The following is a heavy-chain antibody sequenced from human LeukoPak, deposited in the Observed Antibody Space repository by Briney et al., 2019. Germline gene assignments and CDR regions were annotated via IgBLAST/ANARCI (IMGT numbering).Heavy chain of an antibody. CDR1: GFTFSSYE. Sequence: GGSLRLFCAASGFTFSSYEMNWVRQAPGKGLGWVSYISSSGSTIYYADSVKGRFTISRDNAKNSLYLQMNSLRAEDTAVYYCARVRYSSGWASGGAFDYWGQGTLVTVSS. CDR3: ARVRYSSGWASGGAFDY. D-gene: IGHD6-19*01. CDR2: ISSSGSTI. J-gene: IGHJ4*02. V-gene: IGHV3-48*03.